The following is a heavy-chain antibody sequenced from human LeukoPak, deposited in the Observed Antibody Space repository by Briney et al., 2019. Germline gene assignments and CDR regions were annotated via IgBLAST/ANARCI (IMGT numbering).Heavy chain of an antibody. Sequence: GGSLRLSCAASGFSFSSYGMLWVRQAPGKGLEWVAIIWYDASEKFYADSVKGRFAISRDNSKNTLDLQMSSLRAEDTALYYCARLRGNIAFDIWGQGTMVTVSS. CDR3: ARLRGNIAFDI. J-gene: IGHJ3*02. CDR2: IWYDASEK. V-gene: IGHV3-33*01. CDR1: GFSFSSYG.